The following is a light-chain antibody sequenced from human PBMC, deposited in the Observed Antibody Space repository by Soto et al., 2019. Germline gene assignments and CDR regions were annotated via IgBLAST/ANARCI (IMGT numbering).Light chain of an antibody. Sequence: QSALTQPPSASGSPGQSVTISCTGTGSDSGGYKFVSWYQQHPGKVPKLIIYEVNKRPSGVPDRFSGSKSGNTASLTVSGLQADDEADYYCSSYAGTNNRYVFGTGTKVTVL. J-gene: IGLJ1*01. CDR3: SSYAGTNNRYV. CDR2: EVN. V-gene: IGLV2-8*01. CDR1: GSDSGGYKF.